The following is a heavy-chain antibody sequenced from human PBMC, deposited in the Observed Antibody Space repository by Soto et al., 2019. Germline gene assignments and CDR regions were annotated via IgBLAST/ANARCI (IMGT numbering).Heavy chain of an antibody. Sequence: GGSLRLSCAASRFTFSSYAMSWVRQAPGKGLEWVSAISGSGGSTYYADSVKGRFTISRDNSKNTLDLQMNSLRAEDTAVYYCAKDGGGLQFIDAVSFYCLDCCGQGTLVTVSS. CDR2: ISGSGGST. CDR1: RFTFSSYA. CDR3: AKDGGGLQFIDAVSFYCLDC. J-gene: IGHJ4*02. D-gene: IGHD3-16*01. V-gene: IGHV3-23*01.